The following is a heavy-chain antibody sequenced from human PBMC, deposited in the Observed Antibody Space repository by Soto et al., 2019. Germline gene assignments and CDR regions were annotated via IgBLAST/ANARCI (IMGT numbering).Heavy chain of an antibody. Sequence: SETLSLTCTVSGGSISSYYWSWIRQPPGKGLEWIGYIYYSGSTNYNPSLKSRVTISVDTSKNQFSLKLSSVTAADTAVYYCARETYYDFWSGYYNWYFDLWGRGTLVTVSS. J-gene: IGHJ2*01. CDR3: ARETYYDFWSGYYNWYFDL. CDR2: IYYSGST. V-gene: IGHV4-59*01. D-gene: IGHD3-3*01. CDR1: GGSISSYY.